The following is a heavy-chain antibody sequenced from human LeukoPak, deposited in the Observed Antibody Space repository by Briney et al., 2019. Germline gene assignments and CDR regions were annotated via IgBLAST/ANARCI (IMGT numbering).Heavy chain of an antibody. CDR1: GVSLSSYY. CDR2: IFYSGNT. Sequence: SETLSHTCTVSGVSLSSYYWSWLRQPQGKGLEAIGYIFYSGNTIYNPSLRSRVTISADTSKNHFSLRLRSVTAADTAVYYCARLAAISGSDYPDDWGQGTLVTVSS. D-gene: IGHD1-26*01. CDR3: ARLAAISGSDYPDD. J-gene: IGHJ4*02. V-gene: IGHV4-59*08.